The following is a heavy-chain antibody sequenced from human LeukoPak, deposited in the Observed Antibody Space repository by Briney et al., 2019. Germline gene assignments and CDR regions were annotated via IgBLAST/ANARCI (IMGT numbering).Heavy chain of an antibody. CDR3: ATRTYYYDSSGYYVEY. CDR2: ISGSGGST. Sequence: GGSLRLSCAASGFTFSSYAMTWVRQAPGKGLEWVSAISGSGGSTYYADSVKGRFTISRDNSKNTMYLQMNSLRAEDTAVYYCATRTYYYDSSGYYVEYWGQGTLVTVSS. J-gene: IGHJ4*02. CDR1: GFTFSSYA. V-gene: IGHV3-23*01. D-gene: IGHD3-22*01.